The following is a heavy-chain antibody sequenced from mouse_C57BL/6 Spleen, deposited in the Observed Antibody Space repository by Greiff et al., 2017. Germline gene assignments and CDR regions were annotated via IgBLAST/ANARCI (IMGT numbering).Heavy chain of an antibody. CDR1: GFSLTSYG. D-gene: IGHD1-1*01. CDR2: IWSGGST. J-gene: IGHJ4*01. CDR3: ATTEGLYYAMDY. V-gene: IGHV2-2*01. Sequence: VKLMESGPGLVQPSQSLSITCTVSGFSLTSYGVHWVRQSPGKGLEWLGVIWSGGSTDYNAAFISRLSISKDNSKSQVFFKMNSLQADDTAIYYCATTEGLYYAMDYWGQGTSVTVSS.